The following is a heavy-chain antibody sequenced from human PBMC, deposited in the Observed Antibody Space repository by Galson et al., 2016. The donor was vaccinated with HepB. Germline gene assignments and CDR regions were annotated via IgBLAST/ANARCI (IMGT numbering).Heavy chain of an antibody. J-gene: IGHJ5*02. Sequence: SVKVSCKASGGTFSSYAISWVRQAPGQGLEWMGGIIAIFGTANYAQKFQGRVTITADESTSTVYMELSSLRSEDTAVYYCARDRCSSTTCYYSGSAVGLRGYDWFDPWGQGTLVTVSS. D-gene: IGHD2-2*01. CDR1: GGTFSSYA. CDR3: ARDRCSSTTCYYSGSAVGLRGYDWFDP. V-gene: IGHV1-69*13. CDR2: IIAIFGTA.